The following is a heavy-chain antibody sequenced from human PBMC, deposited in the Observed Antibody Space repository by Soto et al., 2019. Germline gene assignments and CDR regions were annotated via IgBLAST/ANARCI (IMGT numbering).Heavy chain of an antibody. J-gene: IGHJ4*02. CDR3: ARGGGTILAPLH. V-gene: IGHV1-2*02. CDR2: INPNSGVT. CDR1: GYTFTGYF. D-gene: IGHD2-2*01. Sequence: GASVKVSCKASGYTFTGYFIHWVRQAPGEGLEWVGYINPNSGVTKYAPRFLGRVTITRDTSIRTAYMDLNNLRSDDTAVYFCARGGGTILAPLHLGQGTLLTVCS.